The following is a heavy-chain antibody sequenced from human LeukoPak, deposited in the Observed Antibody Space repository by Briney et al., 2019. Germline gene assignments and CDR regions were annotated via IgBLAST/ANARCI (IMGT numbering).Heavy chain of an antibody. V-gene: IGHV3-30*02. J-gene: IGHJ4*02. CDR2: IRYDGSNK. CDR3: ARGSLGLKYYFDY. CDR1: GFTFTTYG. Sequence: GGSLRLSCAASGFTFTTYGMHWVRQAPGKGLEWVAFIRYDGSNKYYADSVKGRFTISRDNSKNTLYLQMNSLRAEDTAVYYCARGSLGLKYYFDYWGQGTLVTVSS. D-gene: IGHD2-2*03.